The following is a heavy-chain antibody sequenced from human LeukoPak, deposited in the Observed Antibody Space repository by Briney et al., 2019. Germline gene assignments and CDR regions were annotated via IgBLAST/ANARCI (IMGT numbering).Heavy chain of an antibody. V-gene: IGHV3-23*01. Sequence: GGSLRLSCAASGFTFSSYAMSWVRQAPGKGLEGVSAISGSGGSTYYADSVKGRFTISRDNSKNTLYLQMNSLRAEDTAVYYCAKESVRVPTLALVDYWGQGTLVTVSS. J-gene: IGHJ4*02. CDR2: ISGSGGST. D-gene: IGHD5-12*01. CDR3: AKESVRVPTLALVDY. CDR1: GFTFSSYA.